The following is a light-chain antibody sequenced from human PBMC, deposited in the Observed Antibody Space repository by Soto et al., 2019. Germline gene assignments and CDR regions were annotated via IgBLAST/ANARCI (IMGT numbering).Light chain of an antibody. CDR2: LEGSGSY. CDR1: SGHSSYI. CDR3: ETWDSNTPWV. V-gene: IGLV4-60*02. J-gene: IGLJ3*02. Sequence: QTVVTQSSSASASLGSSVKLTCTLSSGHSSYIIAWHQQQPGKAPRYLMKLEGSGSYNKGSGVPDRFSGSSSGADRYLTISTLRLEDEADYYCETWDSNTPWVFGGGTKLPVL.